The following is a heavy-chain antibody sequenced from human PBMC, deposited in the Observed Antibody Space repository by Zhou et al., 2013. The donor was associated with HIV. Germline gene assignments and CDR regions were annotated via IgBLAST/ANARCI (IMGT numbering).Heavy chain of an antibody. J-gene: IGHJ4*02. D-gene: IGHD2-15*01. V-gene: IGHV1-8*02. CDR2: MNPKSGST. CDR1: GYTFNDHL. Sequence: QVHLKQSGAVVRKPGASVRVSCEASGYTFNDHLIQWVRHIPGKGLEWMGWMNPKSGSTGYAQRFLDRVTLTRNTSMNTAYMDLTNLTSEDTAIYYCARGVPLLLDQWGQGTLVTVSS. CDR3: ARGVPLLLDQ.